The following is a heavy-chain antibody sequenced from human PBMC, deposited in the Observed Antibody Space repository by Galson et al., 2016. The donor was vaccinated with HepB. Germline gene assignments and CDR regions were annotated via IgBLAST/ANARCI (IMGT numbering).Heavy chain of an antibody. Sequence: SETLSLTCTVSRGSMRDSSYYWGWIRQPPGKRLEWMGSIYYSGTTYYNPSLKSRVTLAVDTSKNQFSLRLSSLTAADTAVYYCARRPMVTTGLFDYWGQGTLVIVSS. V-gene: IGHV4-39*01. CDR2: IYYSGTT. D-gene: IGHD4-17*01. CDR3: ARRPMVTTGLFDY. CDR1: RGSMRDSSYY. J-gene: IGHJ4*02.